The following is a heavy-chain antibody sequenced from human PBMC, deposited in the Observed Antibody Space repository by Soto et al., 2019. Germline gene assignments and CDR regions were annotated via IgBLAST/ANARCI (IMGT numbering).Heavy chain of an antibody. Sequence: QVQLVESGGGLVKPGGSLRLSCAASGFSFSDYYMSWMRQAPGKGPEWLSYISGTSYYTDYADSVKGRFTISRDNAKNSLYLQMNSLRDEDTAVYYCARDSNPGVWGQGTLVTVSS. J-gene: IGHJ4*02. CDR3: ARDSNPGV. D-gene: IGHD4-4*01. V-gene: IGHV3-11*05. CDR2: ISGTSYYT. CDR1: GFSFSDYY.